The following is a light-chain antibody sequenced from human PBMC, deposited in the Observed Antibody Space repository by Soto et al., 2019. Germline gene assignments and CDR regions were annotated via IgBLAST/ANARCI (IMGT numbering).Light chain of an antibody. CDR1: SSDLGGYNY. J-gene: IGLJ1*01. CDR3: SSYTSSDTLV. Sequence: QSALTQPASVSGSPGQSITVPCTGTSSDLGGYNYVSWYQHHPGKAPKLMIYEVSNRPSGVSNRFSGSKSGNTASLTISGLQAEDEADYYCSSYTSSDTLVFGTGTKVTVL. V-gene: IGLV2-14*01. CDR2: EVS.